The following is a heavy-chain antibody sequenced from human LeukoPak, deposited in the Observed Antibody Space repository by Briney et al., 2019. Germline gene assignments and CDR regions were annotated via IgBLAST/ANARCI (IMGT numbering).Heavy chain of an antibody. D-gene: IGHD3-10*01. CDR1: GFTFSSYG. Sequence: PGGSLRLSCAASGFTFSSYGMHWVRQAPGKGLEWVAFIRYDGSNKYYADSVKGRFTISRDNSKNTLYLQMNSLRAEDTAVCYCANTWFGELSTYYFDYWGQGTLVTVSS. CDR3: ANTWFGELSTYYFDY. CDR2: IRYDGSNK. V-gene: IGHV3-30*02. J-gene: IGHJ4*02.